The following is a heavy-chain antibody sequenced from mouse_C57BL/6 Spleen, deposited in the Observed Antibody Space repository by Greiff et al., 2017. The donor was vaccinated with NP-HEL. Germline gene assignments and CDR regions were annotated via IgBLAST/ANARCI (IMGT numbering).Heavy chain of an antibody. V-gene: IGHV1-82*01. D-gene: IGHD2-1*01. Sequence: VKLQESGPELVKPGASVKISCKASGYAFSSSWMNWVKQRPGKGLEWIGRIYPGDGDTNYNGKFKGKATLTADKSSSTAYMQLSSLTSEDSAVYFCARGGNRGYYFDYWGQGTTLTVSS. CDR2: IYPGDGDT. CDR1: GYAFSSSW. J-gene: IGHJ2*01. CDR3: ARGGNRGYYFDY.